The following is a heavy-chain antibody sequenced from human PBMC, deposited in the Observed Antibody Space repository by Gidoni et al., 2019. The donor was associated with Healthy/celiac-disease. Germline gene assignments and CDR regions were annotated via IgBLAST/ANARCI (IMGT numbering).Heavy chain of an antibody. CDR2: IRSKANSYAT. Sequence: EVQLVEAGGGLVQPGGSLKPSCSATALTFSVSAMHWVRPASGKGLEWVGRIRSKANSYATAYAASVKGRFTISRDDSKNTAYLQMNSLKTEDTVVYYCTRHYPDYDFWSGYYYGMDVWGQGTTVTVSS. J-gene: IGHJ6*02. CDR3: TRHYPDYDFWSGYYYGMDV. CDR1: ALTFSVSA. D-gene: IGHD3-3*01. V-gene: IGHV3-73*01.